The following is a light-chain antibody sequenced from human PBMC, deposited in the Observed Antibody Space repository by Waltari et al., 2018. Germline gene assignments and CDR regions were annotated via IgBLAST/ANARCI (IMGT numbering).Light chain of an antibody. V-gene: IGKV3-20*01. CDR2: EVS. CDR1: QSVRNNY. Sequence: EIVLTQSPGTLSVSPGESATLSCRASQSVRNNYLAWYQQKPGQAPRLLFYEVSNRASGTPDRFSGSGSGTDFTLTISRLEPEDFAVYYCQQYGNSRTFGQGTKVDMK. CDR3: QQYGNSRT. J-gene: IGKJ1*01.